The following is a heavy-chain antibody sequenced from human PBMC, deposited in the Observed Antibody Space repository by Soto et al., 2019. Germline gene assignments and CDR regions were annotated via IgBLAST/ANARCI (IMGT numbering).Heavy chain of an antibody. CDR2: ISGSGGST. D-gene: IGHD5-12*01. Sequence: GGSLRLSCAASGFTFSSYAMSWVRQAPGKGLEWVSAISGSGGSTYYADSVKGRFTISRDNSKNTLYLQMNSLRAEDTAVYYCATGATGGLYYYYMDVWGKGTTVTVSS. J-gene: IGHJ6*03. CDR1: GFTFSSYA. CDR3: ATGATGGLYYYYMDV. V-gene: IGHV3-23*01.